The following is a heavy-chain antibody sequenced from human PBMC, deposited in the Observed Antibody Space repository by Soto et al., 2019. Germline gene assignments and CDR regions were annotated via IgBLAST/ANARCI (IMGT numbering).Heavy chain of an antibody. CDR2: ISSSSSYI. CDR1: GFTFSSYS. V-gene: IGHV3-21*01. Sequence: EVQLVESGGGLVKPGGSLRLSCAASGFTFSSYSMNWVRQAPGKGLEWVSSISSSSSYIYYADSVKGRFTISRDNAKNSLYLQMNSLRAEDTAGYYCARAVTRNYYYYYGMDVWGQGTTVTVSS. J-gene: IGHJ6*02. CDR3: ARAVTRNYYYYYGMDV. D-gene: IGHD4-4*01.